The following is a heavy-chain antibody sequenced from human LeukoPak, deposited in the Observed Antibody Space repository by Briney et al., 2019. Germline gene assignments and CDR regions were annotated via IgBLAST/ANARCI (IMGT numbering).Heavy chain of an antibody. CDR3: ATSVYGDYIPFDY. J-gene: IGHJ4*02. CDR1: GFTFSSYA. Sequence: GGTLRLSCAASGFTFSSYAMSWVRQAPGKGLEWVSSISGSGGSTKYADSVKGRFTISRDNSKNTLYLQMSSLRAEDTAMYYCATSVYGDYIPFDYWGQGTLVTVSS. V-gene: IGHV3-23*01. D-gene: IGHD4-17*01. CDR2: ISGSGGST.